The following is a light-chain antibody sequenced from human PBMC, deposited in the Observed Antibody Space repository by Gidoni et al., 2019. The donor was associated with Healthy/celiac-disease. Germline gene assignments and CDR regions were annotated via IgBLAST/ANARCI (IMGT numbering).Light chain of an antibody. Sequence: DIQMTQSPSSLSASVGDRVTITCQASQDISNYLNWYQQKPGKAPKLLIYDAANLETGVPSMFSGSGSGTDFTFTISSLQPEDIATYYCQQYDNLPPGVTFXGXTKVEIK. J-gene: IGKJ4*01. CDR1: QDISNY. CDR3: QQYDNLPPGVT. V-gene: IGKV1-33*01. CDR2: DAA.